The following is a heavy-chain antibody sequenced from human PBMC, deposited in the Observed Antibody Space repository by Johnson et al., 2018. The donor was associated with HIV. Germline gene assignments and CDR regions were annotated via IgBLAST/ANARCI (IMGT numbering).Heavy chain of an antibody. CDR1: GFTFSRYG. CDR3: AKYNIPGIAAAGLGNAFDI. D-gene: IGHD6-13*01. V-gene: IGHV3-23*04. CDR2: ISGSGGST. J-gene: IGHJ3*02. Sequence: EVQLVESGGGVVQPGRSLRLSCAASGFTFSRYGIHWVRQAPGKGLEWVSAISGSGGSTYYADSVKGRFTISRDTSMNTLHLQMNSLSAEDTAVYYCAKYNIPGIAAAGLGNAFDIWGQGTMVTVSS.